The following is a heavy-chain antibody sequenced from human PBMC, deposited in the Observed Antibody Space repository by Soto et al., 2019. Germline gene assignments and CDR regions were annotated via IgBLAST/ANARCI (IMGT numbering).Heavy chain of an antibody. V-gene: IGHV1-18*01. J-gene: IGHJ6*02. CDR2: ISAYNGNT. Sequence: ASVKVSCKSSCYTFTSYGISLLRRYTGQWLECMGWISAYNGNTNYAQKLQGRVTMTTDTSTSTAYMELRSLRSDDTAVYYCARETQLWFGELFDYYGMDVWGQGTTVTVSS. D-gene: IGHD3-10*01. CDR3: ARETQLWFGELFDYYGMDV. CDR1: CYTFTSYG.